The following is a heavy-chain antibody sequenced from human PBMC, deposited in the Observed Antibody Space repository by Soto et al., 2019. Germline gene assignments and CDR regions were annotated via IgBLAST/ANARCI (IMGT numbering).Heavy chain of an antibody. D-gene: IGHD6-19*01. V-gene: IGHV3-7*03. Sequence: EVQLVESGGGLVQPGGSLRLSCAASGFSFSTYWMNWVRLAPGKGVEWVANIKKDGSQKLYVDSVEGRFTISRDNAKHSLLLQMNNLRADDTAMYYCAGGNGWLMDTWGQGTPVIVSS. J-gene: IGHJ5*02. CDR2: IKKDGSQK. CDR1: GFSFSTYW. CDR3: AGGNGWLMDT.